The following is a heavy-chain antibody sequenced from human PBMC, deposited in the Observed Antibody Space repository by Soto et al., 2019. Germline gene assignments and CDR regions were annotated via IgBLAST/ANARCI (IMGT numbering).Heavy chain of an antibody. J-gene: IGHJ5*02. CDR2: SYYSGTT. CDR1: GASISVHSYY. CDR3: TRRYNWNDNYSDP. Sequence: PSETLSLTCTVSGASISVHSYYWTWIRHPPGKGLEWIGSSYYSGTTYFNPSLKSRATISVDTSKNQFSLRLTSVTAADTAIYYCTRRYNWNDNYSDPWGPGALVTVSS. V-gene: IGHV4-39*01. D-gene: IGHD1-20*01.